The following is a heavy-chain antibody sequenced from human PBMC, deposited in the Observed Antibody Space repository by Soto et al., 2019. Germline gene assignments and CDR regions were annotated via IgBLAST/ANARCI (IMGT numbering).Heavy chain of an antibody. Sequence: SETLSLTCIVSGGSISSSYWSWIRQPPGKGLEWIGYIWHSGSTNSNPSLKSRVTISVDTSKNQFSLRLSSVTAADTAVYYCARGSGVVYDWGQGTLVTVSS. D-gene: IGHD2-15*01. V-gene: IGHV4-59*01. CDR1: GGSISSSY. CDR2: IWHSGST. CDR3: ARGSGVVYD. J-gene: IGHJ4*02.